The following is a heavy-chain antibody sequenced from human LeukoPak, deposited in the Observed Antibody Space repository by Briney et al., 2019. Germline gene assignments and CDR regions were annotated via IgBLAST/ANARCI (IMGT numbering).Heavy chain of an antibody. V-gene: IGHV4-39*01. J-gene: IGHJ4*02. Sequence: PSETLSLTCTVSGGSISSSSYYWGWIRQPPGKGLEWIGSIYYSGSTYYNPSLKSRVTISVDTSKNQFSLKLSSVTAADTAVYYCARLGRPLRNFDYWGQGNLVTVSS. CDR2: IYYSGST. CDR1: GGSISSSSYY. D-gene: IGHD1-14*01. CDR3: ARLGRPLRNFDY.